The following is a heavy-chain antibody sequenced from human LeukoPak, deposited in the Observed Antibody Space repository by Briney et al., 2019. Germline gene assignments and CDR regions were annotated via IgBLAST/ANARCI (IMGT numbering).Heavy chain of an antibody. CDR3: ARVGVCSSPNCYRNSWFDP. CDR1: GYTFTSYD. CDR2: ISTYNGIT. V-gene: IGHV1-18*01. D-gene: IGHD2-2*02. J-gene: IGHJ5*02. Sequence: GASVKVSCKASGYTFTSYDISWVRQAPGQGLEWMGWISTYNGITNYAVSLQGRVTMTTDSSTSTAYMDLRSLRSDDTAVYYCARVGVCSSPNCYRNSWFDPWGQGTLVTVSS.